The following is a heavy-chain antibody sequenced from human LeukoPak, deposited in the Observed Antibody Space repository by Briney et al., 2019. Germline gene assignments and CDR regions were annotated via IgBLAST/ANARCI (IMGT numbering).Heavy chain of an antibody. V-gene: IGHV1-8*01. D-gene: IGHD3-16*01. CDR3: ARGEWGSGSSPFDY. CDR1: GYTFTSYD. CDR2: MNPNSGNT. Sequence: ASVKVSCKASGYTFTSYDINWVRQATGQGLEWMGWMNPNSGNTGYAQKFQGRVTMTRNTSISTAYVELSSLRSEDTAVYYCARGEWGSGSSPFDYWGQGTLVTVSS. J-gene: IGHJ4*02.